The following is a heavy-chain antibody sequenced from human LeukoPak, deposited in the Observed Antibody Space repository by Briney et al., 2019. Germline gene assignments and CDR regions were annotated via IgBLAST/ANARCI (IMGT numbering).Heavy chain of an antibody. D-gene: IGHD3-10*01. Sequence: ASVKVSCKASGYTFTSYAMHWVRQAPGQRLEWMGWINAGNGNTKYSQKSQGRVTITRDTSASTAYMELSSLRSEDTAVYYCARVVWFGETGTGYGMDVWGQGTTVTVSS. J-gene: IGHJ6*02. CDR3: ARVVWFGETGTGYGMDV. CDR2: INAGNGNT. CDR1: GYTFTSYA. V-gene: IGHV1-3*01.